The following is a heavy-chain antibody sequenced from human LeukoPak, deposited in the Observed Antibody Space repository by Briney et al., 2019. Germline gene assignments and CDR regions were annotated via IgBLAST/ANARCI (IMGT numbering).Heavy chain of an antibody. CDR1: GVSSANNW. V-gene: IGHV5-51*01. D-gene: IGHD2-2*01. Sequence: GAPLIPCRAAGVSSANNWIGWVRHMPGKDREWLGTINPGDSENRYRPTFQGTSTMSADKSIITAYLQGSSVRASDTATYYCAGRQSSSSSSCHPDYWGQGTLVTVSP. CDR2: INPGDSEN. J-gene: IGHJ4*02. CDR3: AGRQSSSSSSCHPDY.